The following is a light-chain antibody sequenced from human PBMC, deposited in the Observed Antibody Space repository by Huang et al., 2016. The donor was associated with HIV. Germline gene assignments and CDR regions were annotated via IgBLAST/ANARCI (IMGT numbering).Light chain of an antibody. CDR1: QTINSY. J-gene: IGKJ2*01. CDR3: QQSFGAPYT. V-gene: IGKV1-39*01. CDR2: GAS. Sequence: DIQMTQSPSSLSASVGDRVTITCRSSQTINSYLSWYQQTPGKAPKVLIFGASSLQSDVPSRFIVSGHVTDFTLTIVNLQPEDFATYYCQQSFGAPYTFGQGTKVDIK.